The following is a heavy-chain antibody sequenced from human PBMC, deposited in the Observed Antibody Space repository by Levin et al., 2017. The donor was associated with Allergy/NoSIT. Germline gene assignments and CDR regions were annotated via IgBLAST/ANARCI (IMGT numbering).Heavy chain of an antibody. V-gene: IGHV4-59*08. CDR1: GGSLSGYY. CDR2: IYYSGST. D-gene: IGHD6-19*01. Sequence: SQTLSLPCTVSGGSLSGYYWSWIRQPPGKGLEWIGYIYYSGSTNYNPSLKSRVTMSVDTSKNQFSLKLSSVTAADTAVYYCARHREGAVALDYWGQGTLVTVSS. CDR3: ARHREGAVALDY. J-gene: IGHJ4*02.